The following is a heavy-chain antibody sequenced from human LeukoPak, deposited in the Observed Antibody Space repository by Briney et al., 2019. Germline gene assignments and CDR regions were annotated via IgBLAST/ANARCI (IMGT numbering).Heavy chain of an antibody. Sequence: GGSLRLSCAASGFTVSSNYMSWVRQAPGKGLEWVSVIYSGGSTYYADSVKGRFTISRDNSKNTLYLQMNSLRAEDTAVYYCARVAMTTVYYFDYWGQGTLATVSS. CDR1: GFTVSSNY. CDR3: ARVAMTTVYYFDY. D-gene: IGHD4-17*01. J-gene: IGHJ4*02. CDR2: IYSGGST. V-gene: IGHV3-53*01.